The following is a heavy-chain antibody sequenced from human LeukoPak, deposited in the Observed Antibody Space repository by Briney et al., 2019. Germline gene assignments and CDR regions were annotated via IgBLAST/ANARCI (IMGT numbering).Heavy chain of an antibody. Sequence: GESLKISCQGSGYSFTSYWIGWVRQMPGKGLEWMGIIYPGDSDTRYSPSFQGQVTISADKSISTAYLQWSSLKASDTAMYYCARGQRGDILTGYAATYWGQGTLVTVSS. D-gene: IGHD3-9*01. CDR3: ARGQRGDILTGYAATY. V-gene: IGHV5-51*01. CDR2: IYPGDSDT. CDR1: GYSFTSYW. J-gene: IGHJ4*02.